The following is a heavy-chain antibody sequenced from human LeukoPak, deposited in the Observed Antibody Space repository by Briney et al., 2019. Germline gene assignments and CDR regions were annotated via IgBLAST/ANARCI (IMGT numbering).Heavy chain of an antibody. CDR3: TTGGSPYYYDSSGYYLTFDY. Sequence: GGSLRLSCATSQFKFNNYAMTWVRQAPGKGLEWVGRIKSKTDDGTTDYAAPVKGRFTISRDDSKNTLYLQMNSLKAEDTAVYYCTTGGSPYYYDSSGYYLTFDYWGQGTLVTVSS. J-gene: IGHJ4*02. CDR2: IKSKTDDGTT. CDR1: QFKFNNYA. V-gene: IGHV3-15*01. D-gene: IGHD3-22*01.